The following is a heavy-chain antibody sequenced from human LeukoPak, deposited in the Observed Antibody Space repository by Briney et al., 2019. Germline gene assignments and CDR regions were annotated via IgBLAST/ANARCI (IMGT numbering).Heavy chain of an antibody. J-gene: IGHJ4*02. Sequence: AGGSLTLSCAASGFTFSSYEMNWVRQAPGKGLVWVSRINSDGSSTSYADSVKGRFTISRDNAKNTLYLQMNSLRAEDTAVYYCARERVTMVRGVIPPFYWGQGTLVTVSS. V-gene: IGHV3-74*01. CDR3: ARERVTMVRGVIPPFY. CDR2: INSDGSST. D-gene: IGHD3-10*01. CDR1: GFTFSSYE.